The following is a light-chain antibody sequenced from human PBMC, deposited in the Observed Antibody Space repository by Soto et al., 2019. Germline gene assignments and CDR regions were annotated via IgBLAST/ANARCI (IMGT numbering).Light chain of an antibody. CDR1: SSDVGSYNR. V-gene: IGLV2-18*02. Sequence: QSALTQPRSVSGSPGHAVTISCTGTSSDVGSYNRVSWYQQPPGTAPKLMIYEVSHRPSGVPDRFSGSKSDNTASLTISGLQAENEADYYCSSYASSNTLVFGGGTKLTVL. CDR3: SSYASSNTLV. CDR2: EVS. J-gene: IGLJ2*01.